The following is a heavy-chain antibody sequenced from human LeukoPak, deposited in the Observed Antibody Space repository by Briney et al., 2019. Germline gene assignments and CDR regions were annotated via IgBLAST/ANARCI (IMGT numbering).Heavy chain of an antibody. J-gene: IGHJ5*02. Sequence: SETLSLTCTVSGGSISSSSYYWGWIRQPPGKGLEWIGSIYYSGSTYYNPSLKSRVTISVDTFKNQFSLKLSSVTAADTAVYYCARTPGSAYYYGSGSYGNWFDPWGQGTLVTVSS. CDR3: ARTPGSAYYYGSGSYGNWFDP. CDR2: IYYSGST. V-gene: IGHV4-39*07. D-gene: IGHD3-10*01. CDR1: GGSISSSSYY.